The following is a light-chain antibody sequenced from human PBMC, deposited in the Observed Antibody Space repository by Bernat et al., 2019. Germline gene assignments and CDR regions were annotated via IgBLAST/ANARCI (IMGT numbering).Light chain of an antibody. Sequence: SSELTQPPSVSVSPGQIASITCSGERLGSKFTCWYQQKPGQSPVVVSYRDNKRPSGISERFSGSHSGNTATLTITGTQPMDGADYYCQAWDSSAGFFGGGTKLTVL. CDR3: QAWDSSAGF. V-gene: IGLV3-1*01. CDR1: RLGSKF. J-gene: IGLJ2*01. CDR2: RDN.